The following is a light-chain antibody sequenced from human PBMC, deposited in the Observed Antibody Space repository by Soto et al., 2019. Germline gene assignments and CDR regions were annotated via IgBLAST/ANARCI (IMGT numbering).Light chain of an antibody. Sequence: QSVLTQPPSASGTPGQRITSSCSGSSSNIGDNPVNWYQQLPGAAPKLLIYINDQRPSGVPDRFSGSKSGTSASLAISGLQTEDEADYYCAAWDDSLNALFGTGTKVTVL. J-gene: IGLJ1*01. CDR1: SSNIGDNP. V-gene: IGLV1-44*01. CDR2: IND. CDR3: AAWDDSLNAL.